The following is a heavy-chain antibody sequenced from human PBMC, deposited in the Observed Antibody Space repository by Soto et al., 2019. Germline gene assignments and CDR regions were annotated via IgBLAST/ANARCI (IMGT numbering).Heavy chain of an antibody. CDR2: ISTYKGNT. CDR1: GYTFTSYG. V-gene: IGHV1-18*01. J-gene: IGHJ4*02. CDR3: ATRSPAFDY. Sequence: QVQLVQSGPEVKKPGASVKVSCKTSGYTFTSYGISWVRQAPGQGLEWMGWISTYKGNTNYAQKCQGRVTITTAPSTSTAYMDLRSLTADDTAVYYCATRSPAFDYWGQGNLVTVSS.